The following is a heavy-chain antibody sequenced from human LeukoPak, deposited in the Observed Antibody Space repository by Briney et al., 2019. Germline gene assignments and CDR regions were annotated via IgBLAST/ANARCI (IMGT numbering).Heavy chain of an antibody. V-gene: IGHV4-38-2*02. CDR1: GYSISSGYY. Sequence: SETLSLTCTVSGYSISSGYYWGWIRQPPGKGLEWIGSIYHSGSTNYNPSLKSRVTMSVDTSKNQFSLKLSSVTAADTAVYYCARDEPYYYYMDVWGKGTTVTISS. CDR2: IYHSGST. CDR3: ARDEPYYYYMDV. J-gene: IGHJ6*03. D-gene: IGHD1-14*01.